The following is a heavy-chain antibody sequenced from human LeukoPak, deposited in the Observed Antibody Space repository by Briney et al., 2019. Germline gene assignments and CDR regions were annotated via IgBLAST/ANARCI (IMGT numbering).Heavy chain of an antibody. J-gene: IGHJ4*02. V-gene: IGHV3-66*01. CDR3: VSKAYCGGDCYPPY. CDR2: MYAGGNT. CDR1: GLTVSSSY. Sequence: GGSLRLSCAASGLTVSSSYMSWVRQAPGKGLEWVSVMYAGGNTYYADSVRGRFTISRDNSKNTLYLQMDSLRAEDTAVYYCVSKAYCGGDCYPPYWGQGTLVTVSS. D-gene: IGHD2-21*02.